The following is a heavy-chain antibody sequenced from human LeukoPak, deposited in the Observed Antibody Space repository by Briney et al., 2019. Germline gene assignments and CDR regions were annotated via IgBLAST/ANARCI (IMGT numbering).Heavy chain of an antibody. Sequence: GGSLRLSCAASGFTFSSYAMSWVRQAPGKGLEWVSAISGSGGSTYYADSVKGRFTISRDNSKNTLYLQMNSLRAEDTAVYYCAEWLEMATWVGVSFSPDAFDYWGQGTLVTVSS. V-gene: IGHV3-23*01. D-gene: IGHD3-3*01. CDR3: AEWLEMATWVGVSFSPDAFDY. CDR1: GFTFSSYA. CDR2: ISGSGGST. J-gene: IGHJ4*02.